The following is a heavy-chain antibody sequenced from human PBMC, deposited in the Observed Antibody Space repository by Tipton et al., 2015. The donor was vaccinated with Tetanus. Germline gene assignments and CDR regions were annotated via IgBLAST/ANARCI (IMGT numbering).Heavy chain of an antibody. V-gene: IGHV3-33*01. D-gene: IGHD6-13*01. CDR3: AREALLRESSSGPY. J-gene: IGHJ4*02. Sequence: SLRLSCAASGFTFSSYGMHWVRQAPGKGLEWVAVIWYDGSNKYYADSVKGRFTISRDNSKNTLYLQMNSLRAEDTAVYYCAREALLRESSSGPYWGQGTLVTVSS. CDR1: GFTFSSYG. CDR2: IWYDGSNK.